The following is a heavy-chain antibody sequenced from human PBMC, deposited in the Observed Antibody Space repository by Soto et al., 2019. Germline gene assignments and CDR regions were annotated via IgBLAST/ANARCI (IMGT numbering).Heavy chain of an antibody. V-gene: IGHV4-59*01. Sequence: PSETLSLTCTVSGGSISSYYWSWIRQPPGKGLEWIGYIYYSGSTNYNPSLKSRVTISVDTSKNQFSLKLSSVTAADTAVYHCARTHRYYMDVWGKGTTVTVSS. J-gene: IGHJ6*03. CDR1: GGSISSYY. CDR2: IYYSGST. CDR3: ARTHRYYMDV.